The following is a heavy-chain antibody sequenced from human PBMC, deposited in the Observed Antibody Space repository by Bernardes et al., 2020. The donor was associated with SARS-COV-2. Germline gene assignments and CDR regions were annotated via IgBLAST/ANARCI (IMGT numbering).Heavy chain of an antibody. J-gene: IGHJ4*01. Sequence: GGSLRLSCVVSGFTLRSSAMNWVRQAPGKGLEWVSGISVSGGSIDYADSVKGRFIISRDNSKNTLYLQMSSLRVEDTAVYYCAKDWAYSSSAYWGQGTLVTVSS. CDR3: AKDWAYSSSAY. D-gene: IGHD6-13*01. CDR2: ISVSGGSI. CDR1: GFTLRSSA. V-gene: IGHV3-23*01.